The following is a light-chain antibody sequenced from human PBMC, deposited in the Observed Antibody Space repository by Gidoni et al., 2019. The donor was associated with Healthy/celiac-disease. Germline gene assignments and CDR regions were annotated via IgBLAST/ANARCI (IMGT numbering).Light chain of an antibody. CDR1: QSVSSSY. V-gene: IGKV3-20*01. J-gene: IGKJ2*01. CDR3: QQYGSSSYT. Sequence: ELVLTQSPGTLSLPPGERATLSCRASQSVSSSYLAWYQQKPGQAPRLLIYVASSRATGIPDRFSGSGSGTDFTLTISRLEPEDLAVYYCQQYGSSSYTFGQGTKLEIK. CDR2: VAS.